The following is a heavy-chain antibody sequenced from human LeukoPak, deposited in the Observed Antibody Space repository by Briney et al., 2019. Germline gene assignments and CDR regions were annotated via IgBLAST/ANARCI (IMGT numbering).Heavy chain of an antibody. CDR3: AKRDDSSGWFDWFDP. D-gene: IGHD6-19*01. Sequence: GGSLRLSCVASGFTFSSYGMSWVRQAPGKGLEWVSGISGSGGTTYYADSVKGRLTTSRDNSKNMLYLQMNSLRAEDTAVYYCAKRDDSSGWFDWFDPWGQGTLVTASS. J-gene: IGHJ5*02. V-gene: IGHV3-23*01. CDR2: ISGSGGTT. CDR1: GFTFSSYG.